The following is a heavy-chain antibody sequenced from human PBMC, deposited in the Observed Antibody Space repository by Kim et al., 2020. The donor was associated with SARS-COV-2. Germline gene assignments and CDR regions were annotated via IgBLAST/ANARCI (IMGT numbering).Heavy chain of an antibody. CDR3: TKEEAGTLYYYYGMDV. J-gene: IGHJ6*02. Sequence: GGSLRLSCTASGFTFGDYAMSWFRQAPGKGLEWVGFIRSKAYGGTTEYAASVKGRFTISRDDSKSIAYLQMNSRKTEDKAVYYCTKEEAGTLYYYYGMDVWGQGTPVTVSS. D-gene: IGHD6-19*01. CDR2: IRSKAYGGTT. V-gene: IGHV3-49*03. CDR1: GFTFGDYA.